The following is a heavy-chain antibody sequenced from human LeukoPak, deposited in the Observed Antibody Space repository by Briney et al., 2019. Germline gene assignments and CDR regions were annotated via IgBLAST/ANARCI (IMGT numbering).Heavy chain of an antibody. CDR1: GFSFSSHG. D-gene: IGHD1-26*01. J-gene: IGHJ4*02. CDR2: MSNDGDNK. CDR3: AKDMREYSGPFDY. V-gene: IGHV3-30*18. Sequence: PGGSLRLSCEASGFSFSSHGMHWVRQAPGKGLEWLALMSNDGDNKDYADSVKGRFTISRDNAKNSLYLQMNSLRAEDTALYYCAKDMREYSGPFDYWGQGTLVTVSS.